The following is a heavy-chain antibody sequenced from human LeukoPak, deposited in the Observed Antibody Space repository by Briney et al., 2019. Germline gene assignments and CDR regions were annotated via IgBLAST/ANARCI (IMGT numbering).Heavy chain of an antibody. V-gene: IGHV4-38-2*02. CDR3: ARAGPPPHYDFWSGYYTSYYYYMDV. CDR2: IDHSVST. D-gene: IGHD3-3*01. Sequence: SETLSLTCSVSGYSISSGYYWGWIRQPPGKGLEWIGSIDHSVSTYYNPSLKSRVTISVVTSKNQFSLKLRSVTAADTAVYYCARAGPPPHYDFWSGYYTSYYYYMDVWGKGTTVTVSS. J-gene: IGHJ6*03. CDR1: GYSISSGYY.